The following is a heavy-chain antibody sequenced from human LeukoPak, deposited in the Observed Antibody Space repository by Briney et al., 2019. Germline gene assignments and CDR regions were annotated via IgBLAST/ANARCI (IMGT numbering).Heavy chain of an antibody. V-gene: IGHV5-51*01. J-gene: IGHJ4*02. CDR2: IYPGDSDT. D-gene: IGHD2-21*02. CDR1: GYSFTTYW. CDR3: ARTYCGGDCYYTYFDY. Sequence: GESPKISCKGSGYSFTTYWIAWVRQMPGEGLEWMGIIYPGDSDTRYSPSFQGQVTISADKSINTAYLQWSSLKASDTAMYYCARTYCGGDCYYTYFDYWGQGTLVTVSS.